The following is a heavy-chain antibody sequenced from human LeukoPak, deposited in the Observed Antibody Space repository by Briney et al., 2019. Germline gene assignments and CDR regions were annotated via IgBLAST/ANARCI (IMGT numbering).Heavy chain of an antibody. CDR3: ARATVTTFSWAIPYDY. CDR1: GYSFTSYW. V-gene: IGHV5-51*01. Sequence: GEPLKISCKGSGYSFTSYWIAWARQMPGKGLGWLGIIYPGNSDTRYSPSFQGQVTFSADKSITTAYLQWSSLKASDTAMYYCARATVTTFSWAIPYDYWGQGTLVTVSS. CDR2: IYPGNSDT. D-gene: IGHD4-11*01. J-gene: IGHJ4*02.